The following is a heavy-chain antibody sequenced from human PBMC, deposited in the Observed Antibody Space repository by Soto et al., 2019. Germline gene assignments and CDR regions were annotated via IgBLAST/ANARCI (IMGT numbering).Heavy chain of an antibody. CDR3: ARHNKAAAGTFDP. J-gene: IGHJ5*02. Sequence: PSETLSLTCTVSGGSISSSSYYWGWIRQPPGKGLEWIGSIYYSGSTYYNPSLKSRVTISVDTSKNQFSLKLSSVTAADTAVYYCARHNKAAAGTFDPWGQGTLVTVS. CDR1: GGSISSSSYY. D-gene: IGHD6-13*01. V-gene: IGHV4-39*01. CDR2: IYYSGST.